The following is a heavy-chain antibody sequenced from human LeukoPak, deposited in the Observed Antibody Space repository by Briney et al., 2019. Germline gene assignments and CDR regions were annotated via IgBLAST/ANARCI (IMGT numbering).Heavy chain of an antibody. D-gene: IGHD1-14*01. CDR2: ISGSGSSR. Sequence: GGSLILSCEASGLTFSSYAMSWVRQAPGKGLKWVSAISGSGSSRCNADAEKGRFTISRDNSKNTLYLQMNSMRAEDTDVYYCAKERRLPPRGNFDYWGQGTLVTVSS. CDR3: AKERRLPPRGNFDY. CDR1: GLTFSSYA. V-gene: IGHV3-23*01. J-gene: IGHJ4*02.